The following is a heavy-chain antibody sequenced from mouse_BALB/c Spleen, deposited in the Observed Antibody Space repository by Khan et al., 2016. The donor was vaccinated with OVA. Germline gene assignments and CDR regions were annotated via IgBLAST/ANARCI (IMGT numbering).Heavy chain of an antibody. CDR1: GYTFTNYG. V-gene: IGHV9-3-1*01. Sequence: QIQLVQSGPELKKPGETVKISCKASGYTFTNYGMNWVKQPPGKGLKWMGWINTYTGEPTYVDDFKERFAFSLETSASTAYLQINNLKNEDTATYFCARGYWYFDVWGAGTTVTVSS. D-gene: IGHD2-2*01. CDR3: ARGYWYFDV. CDR2: INTYTGEP. J-gene: IGHJ1*01.